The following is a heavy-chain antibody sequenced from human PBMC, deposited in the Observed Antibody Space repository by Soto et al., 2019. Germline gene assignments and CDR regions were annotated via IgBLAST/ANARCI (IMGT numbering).Heavy chain of an antibody. V-gene: IGHV4-39*01. D-gene: IGHD6-25*01. CDR3: AGQTFTIAAASYGRSNWFDP. CDR1: GGSITSSSHF. Sequence: KTSETLSLTCSASGGSITSSSHFWGWVRQPPWKGLEWIGTIYFTGNTYYTPSLKSRLTMSIDTSKNEFSLRLNSATAADTAVYYCAGQTFTIAAASYGRSNWFDPWGPGTLVTVSS. J-gene: IGHJ5*02. CDR2: IYFTGNT.